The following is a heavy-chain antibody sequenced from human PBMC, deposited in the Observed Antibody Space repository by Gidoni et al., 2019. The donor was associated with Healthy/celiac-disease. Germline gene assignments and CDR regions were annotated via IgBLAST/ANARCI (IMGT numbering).Heavy chain of an antibody. CDR1: GFTFSSYG. D-gene: IGHD1-26*01. V-gene: IGHV3-33*01. Sequence: QVQLVESGGGVVQPGRSLRLSCAASGFTFSSYGMHWVRQAPGKGLEWVAVIWYDGSNKYYADSVKGRFTISRDNSKNTLYLQMNSLRAEDTAVYYCARARGSIVGATPRRYYGMDVWGQGTTVTVSS. J-gene: IGHJ6*02. CDR2: IWYDGSNK. CDR3: ARARGSIVGATPRRYYGMDV.